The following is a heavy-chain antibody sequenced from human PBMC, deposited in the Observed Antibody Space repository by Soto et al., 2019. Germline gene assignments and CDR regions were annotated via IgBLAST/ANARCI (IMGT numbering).Heavy chain of an antibody. CDR3: ARSHKYYEYVWGSDRYYDFDF. CDR1: GGTFSSDA. V-gene: IGHV1-69*01. Sequence: QVQLVQSGAEVKKPGSSVKVSCKASGGTFSSDAISWVRQAPGQGLEWMGGIIPIFGTANYAQKFQGRVTITEDESTSTAYRELSSLRSEDTAVYYCARSHKYYEYVWGSDRYYDFDFWGQGTMVTDSS. CDR2: IIPIFGTA. D-gene: IGHD3-16*02. J-gene: IGHJ3*01.